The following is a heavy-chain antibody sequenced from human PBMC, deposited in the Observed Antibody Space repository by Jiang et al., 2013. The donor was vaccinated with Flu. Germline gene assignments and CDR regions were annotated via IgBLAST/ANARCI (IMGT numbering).Heavy chain of an antibody. Sequence: SISSYVLELDPAARREGTGVDWAYLYHGSTNXNPSLKSRVTMSVDTSKNQFSLKLSSVTAADTAVYYCAREAEGVGGMDVWGQGTTVTVSS. D-gene: IGHD1-26*01. CDR1: SISSYV. V-gene: IGHV4-4*07. J-gene: IGHJ6*02. CDR2: LYHGST. CDR3: AREAEGVGGMDV.